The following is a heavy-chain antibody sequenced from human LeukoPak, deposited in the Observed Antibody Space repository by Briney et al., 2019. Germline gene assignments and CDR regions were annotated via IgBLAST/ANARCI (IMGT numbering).Heavy chain of an antibody. CDR3: ASGSGWYCGY. CDR1: GFTFNDYN. V-gene: IGHV3-48*01. J-gene: IGHJ4*02. CDR2: ITSTSKTT. Sequence: GGSLRLSCEASGFTFNDYNFNWVRQAPGKGPEWLSYITSTSKTTYYAASVKGRFTISRDTAKNSVYLQTNSPRAEDTAVYYCASGSGWYCGYWGQGTLVTVSS. D-gene: IGHD6-19*01.